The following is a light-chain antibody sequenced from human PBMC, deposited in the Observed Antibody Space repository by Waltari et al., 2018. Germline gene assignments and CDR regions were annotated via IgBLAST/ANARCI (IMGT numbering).Light chain of an antibody. CDR3: STWDHSLNGRV. V-gene: IGLV1-36*01. CDR1: NNNIGTYG. CDR2: GI. Sequence: QSALNQEASVSGTVGQKVTLSCTGNNNNIGTYGVGWYQQISHGPPKSVMFGISLPSGIPDRFSGSKAGTTASLTISGLQPEDEGDHFCSTWDHSLNGRVFGGGTKLTVL. J-gene: IGLJ3*02.